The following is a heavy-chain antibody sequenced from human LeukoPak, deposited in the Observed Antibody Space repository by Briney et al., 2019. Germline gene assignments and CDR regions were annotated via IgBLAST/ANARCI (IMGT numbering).Heavy chain of an antibody. V-gene: IGHV3-33*01. Sequence: GGSLRLSCAASGFTFSDFGMHWVRQAPGKGLEWVAIIWRDGSQVYYAESVKGRFTISRDNSKNMLYLQMTSLRAEDKAVYYCARDGVASIALFGYLDYWGLGTLVTVSS. CDR3: ARDGVASIALFGYLDY. CDR2: IWRDGSQV. J-gene: IGHJ4*02. CDR1: GFTFSDFG. D-gene: IGHD3-3*01.